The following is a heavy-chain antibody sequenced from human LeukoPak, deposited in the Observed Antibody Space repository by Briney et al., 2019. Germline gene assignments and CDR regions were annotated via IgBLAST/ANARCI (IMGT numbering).Heavy chain of an antibody. CDR1: GFTFTRYT. Sequence: GGSLRLSCAASGFTFTRYTMHWVRQAPGKGLEWVAHVLYDGSKKYYADSVKGRFTLSRDNSKNTLSLQMNTLRADDTAVYYCVRDNYGGILDFWGQGTLVTVSS. V-gene: IGHV3-30*04. CDR3: VRDNYGGILDF. CDR2: VLYDGSKK. J-gene: IGHJ4*02. D-gene: IGHD2-21*01.